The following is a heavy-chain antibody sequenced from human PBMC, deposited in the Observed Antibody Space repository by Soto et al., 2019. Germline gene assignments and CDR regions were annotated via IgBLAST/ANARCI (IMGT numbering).Heavy chain of an antibody. D-gene: IGHD3-10*01. CDR2: ISSSSSYI. V-gene: IGHV3-21*01. CDR1: GFTFSSYS. Sequence: GGSLRLSCAASGFTFSSYSMNWVRQAPGKGLEWVSSISSSSSYIYYADSVKGRFTISRDNAKNSLYLQMNSLRAEDTAVYYCARVTVSYYGSGSYSLYYYMDVWGKGTTVTVSS. J-gene: IGHJ6*03. CDR3: ARVTVSYYGSGSYSLYYYMDV.